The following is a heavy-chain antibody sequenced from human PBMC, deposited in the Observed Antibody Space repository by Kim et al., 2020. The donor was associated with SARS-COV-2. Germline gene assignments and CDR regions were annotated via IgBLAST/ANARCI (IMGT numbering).Heavy chain of an antibody. CDR1: GFTFSSYA. D-gene: IGHD5-12*01. V-gene: IGHV3-23*01. Sequence: GGSLRLSCAASGFTFSSYAMTWVRQAPGKGLEWVSAISGSGIGTYFADSVKGRFTISRDNSKNTLYLQMSSLRAEDTAVYYCAKQTVTQVARGGLDYWGQGTLVTVSS. CDR3: AKQTVTQVARGGLDY. J-gene: IGHJ4*02. CDR2: ISGSGIGT.